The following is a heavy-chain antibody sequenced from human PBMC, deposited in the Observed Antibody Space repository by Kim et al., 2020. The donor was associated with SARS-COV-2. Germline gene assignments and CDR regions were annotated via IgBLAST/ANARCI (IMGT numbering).Heavy chain of an antibody. CDR2: ISSSSSYI. CDR3: AGIAARRGGGDDY. J-gene: IGHJ4*02. D-gene: IGHD6-6*01. Sequence: GGSLRLSCAASGFTFSSYSMNWVRQAPGKGLEWVSSISSSSSYIYYADSVKGRFTISRDNAKNSLYLQMNSLRAEDTAVYYCAGIAARRGGGDDYWGQGTLVTVSS. CDR1: GFTFSSYS. V-gene: IGHV3-21*01.